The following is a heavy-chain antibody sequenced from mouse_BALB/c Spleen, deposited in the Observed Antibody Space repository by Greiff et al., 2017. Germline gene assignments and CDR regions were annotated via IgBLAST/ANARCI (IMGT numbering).Heavy chain of an antibody. D-gene: IGHD1-1*01. CDR2: IYPGGGYT. Sequence: VKLVESGAELVRPGTSVKISCKASGYTFTNYWLGWVKQRPGHGLEWIGDIYPGGGYTNYNEKFKGKATLTADTSSSTAYMQLSSLTSEDSAVYFCASWDYYGSSSYAMDYWGQGTSVTVSS. J-gene: IGHJ4*01. CDR3: ASWDYYGSSSYAMDY. V-gene: IGHV1-63*02. CDR1: GYTFTNYW.